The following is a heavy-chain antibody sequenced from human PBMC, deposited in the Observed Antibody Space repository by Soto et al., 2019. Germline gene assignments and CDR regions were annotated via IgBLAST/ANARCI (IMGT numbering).Heavy chain of an antibody. CDR3: ARGGYCTGASCYPDAFDV. CDR2: IGTAGDP. J-gene: IGHJ3*01. V-gene: IGHV3-13*05. Sequence: GGSLRLSCAASGFTFSSYDMHWVRQATGKGLEWVSAIGTAGDPYYPGSVKGRFTISRENAKNSLYLQMNSLRAGDTAVYYCARGGYCTGASCYPDAFDVWGQGTMVTVSS. CDR1: GFTFSSYD. D-gene: IGHD2-15*01.